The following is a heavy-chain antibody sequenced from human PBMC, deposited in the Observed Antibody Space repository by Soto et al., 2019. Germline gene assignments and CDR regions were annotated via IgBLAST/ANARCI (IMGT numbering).Heavy chain of an antibody. D-gene: IGHD1-20*01. J-gene: IGHJ3*01. V-gene: IGHV4-39*01. CDR2: IYYNGDT. CDR1: GGSVSSGNYF. CDR3: ARRLIDNWNQGNAFDF. Sequence: QVQLQESGPGLVKPAETLSLKCAVSGGSVSSGNYFWGWLRQPQGKGLEGIGNIYYNGDTYYSPSLKSRGTMSVDTAHNHFSLRLTSVTAADTAVYYGARRLIDNWNQGNAFDFWGQGTLVTVSS.